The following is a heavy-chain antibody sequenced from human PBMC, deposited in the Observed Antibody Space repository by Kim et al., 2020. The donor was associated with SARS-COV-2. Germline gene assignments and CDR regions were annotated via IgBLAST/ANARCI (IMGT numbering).Heavy chain of an antibody. V-gene: IGHV3-30*18. CDR1: GFTFSSYG. Sequence: GGSLRLSCAASGFTFSSYGMHWVRQAPGKGLEWVAVISYDGSNKYYADSVKGRFTISRDNSKNTLYLQMNSLRAEDTAVYYCAKALIWFTMIVLDYWGQGTLVTVSS. D-gene: IGHD3-22*01. J-gene: IGHJ4*02. CDR2: ISYDGSNK. CDR3: AKALIWFTMIVLDY.